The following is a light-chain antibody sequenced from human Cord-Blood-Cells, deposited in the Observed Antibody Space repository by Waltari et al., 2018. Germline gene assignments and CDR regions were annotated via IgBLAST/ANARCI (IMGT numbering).Light chain of an antibody. J-gene: IGLJ3*02. CDR3: ISYTSSSTRV. CDR2: DVS. V-gene: IGLV2-14*03. Sequence: SALTRPASVSRSPGQSITISCTGTSSSVGGYTYVSWYQHHPGKAPKLMIYDVSNRPSGVSNRFSGSKSGNTASLTISGLQAEDEADYYCISYTSSSTRVFGGGTKLTVL. CDR1: SSSVGGYTY.